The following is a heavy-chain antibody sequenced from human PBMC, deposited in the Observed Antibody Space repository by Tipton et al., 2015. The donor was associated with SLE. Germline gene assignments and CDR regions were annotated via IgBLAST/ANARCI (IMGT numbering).Heavy chain of an antibody. Sequence: TLSLTCTVSGVSISRSSYYWGWIRQPPGKGLEWIGSLYYTGRTYYNPPLKSRVTISVDTSKNQFSLNLSSVTAADTAVYYCARDSPNWFDPWGQGMLVTVSS. CDR3: ARDSPNWFDP. V-gene: IGHV4-39*07. CDR1: GVSISRSSYY. CDR2: LYYTGRT. J-gene: IGHJ5*02.